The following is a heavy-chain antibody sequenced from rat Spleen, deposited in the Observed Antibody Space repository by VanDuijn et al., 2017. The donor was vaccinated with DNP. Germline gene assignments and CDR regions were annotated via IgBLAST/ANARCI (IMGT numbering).Heavy chain of an antibody. D-gene: IGHD1-12*01. V-gene: IGHV3-1*01. CDR1: GYSITSNY. J-gene: IGHJ4*01. CDR2: ISYSGIT. Sequence: EVQLQESGPGLVKPSQSLSLTCSVTGYSITSNYWAWIRKFPGNKMEWMAYISYSGITGYNPSLKSRISITRDTSENQFFLHLNSVTTEDKATYYCARHRTIMPYYYAMDAWGQGASVTVSS. CDR3: ARHRTIMPYYYAMDA.